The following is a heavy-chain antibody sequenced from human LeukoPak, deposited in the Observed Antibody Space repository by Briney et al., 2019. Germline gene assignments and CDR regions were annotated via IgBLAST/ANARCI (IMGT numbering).Heavy chain of an antibody. CDR2: IFPSGGEI. CDR3: ATYRQVLLPFES. V-gene: IGHV3-23*01. J-gene: IGHJ4*02. D-gene: IGHD2-8*02. CDR1: GFTFSTFA. Sequence: GGSLRLSCAASGFTFSTFAMIGVRQPPGKGLEWVSSIFPSGGEIHYADSVRGRFTISRDNAKSTLPLQMNSLRAEDTAIYYCATYRQVLLPFESWGQGTLVTVSS.